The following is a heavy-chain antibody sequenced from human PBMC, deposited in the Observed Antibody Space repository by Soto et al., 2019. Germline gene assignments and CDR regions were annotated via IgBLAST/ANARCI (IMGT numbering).Heavy chain of an antibody. D-gene: IGHD4-17*01. Sequence: ASVKVSCTASGYTFTSYYMHWVRQAPGQGLEWMGIINPSGGSTSYAQKFQGRVTMTRDTSTSTVYMELSSLRSEDTAVYYCARENGDWYFDYWGQGTLVTVSS. V-gene: IGHV1-46*01. J-gene: IGHJ4*02. CDR1: GYTFTSYY. CDR2: INPSGGST. CDR3: ARENGDWYFDY.